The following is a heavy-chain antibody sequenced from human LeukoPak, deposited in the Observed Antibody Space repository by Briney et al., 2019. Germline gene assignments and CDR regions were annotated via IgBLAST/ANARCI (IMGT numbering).Heavy chain of an antibody. CDR1: GYTFTGYY. V-gene: IGHV1-2*02. CDR2: INPNSGGT. Sequence: ASVKVSCKASGYTFTGYYMHWVRQAHGQGLEWMGWINPNSGGTNYAQKFQGRVTMTRDTSISTAYMELSRLRSDDTAVYYCARDINYDSSGYYYRGNWFDPWGQGTLVTLSS. D-gene: IGHD3-22*01. CDR3: ARDINYDSSGYYYRGNWFDP. J-gene: IGHJ5*02.